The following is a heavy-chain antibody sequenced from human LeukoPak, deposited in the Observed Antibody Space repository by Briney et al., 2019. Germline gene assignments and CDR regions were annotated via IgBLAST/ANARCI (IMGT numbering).Heavy chain of an antibody. J-gene: IGHJ4*02. D-gene: IGHD2-15*01. CDR2: ISVSGGST. V-gene: IGHV3-23*01. CDR1: GLTFSGYA. Sequence: GGSLRLSCVASGLTFSGYAMSWVHQAPGRGLEWVSTISVSGGSTYYADSVKGRFTISRDNSKNTLYLQMNSLRAEDTAVYYCAPYCSGGSCYRYWGQGTLVTVSS. CDR3: APYCSGGSCYRY.